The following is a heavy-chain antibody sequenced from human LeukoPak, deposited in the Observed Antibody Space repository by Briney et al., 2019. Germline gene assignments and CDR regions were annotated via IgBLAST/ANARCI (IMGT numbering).Heavy chain of an antibody. CDR3: ARGLTGGLDS. CDR2: IAITGDT. Sequence: QPGGSLRLSCAASGFIFSSYDMHWVRQATGKGLEWVSSIAITGDTYYSGSVKGRFTISRENAENSLYLQMNSLRAGDTAVYYCARGLTGGLDSWGQGTLVTVSS. J-gene: IGHJ5*01. V-gene: IGHV3-13*04. CDR1: GFIFSSYD. D-gene: IGHD1-26*01.